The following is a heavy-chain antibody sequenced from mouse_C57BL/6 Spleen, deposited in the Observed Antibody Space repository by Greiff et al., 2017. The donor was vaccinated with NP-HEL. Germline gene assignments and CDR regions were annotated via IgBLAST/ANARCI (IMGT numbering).Heavy chain of an antibody. CDR2: IDPSDSYT. CDR3: ARGRFPYYYGSSYAMDY. CDR1: GYTFTSYW. V-gene: IGHV1-69*01. D-gene: IGHD1-1*01. Sequence: QVQLQQPGAELVMPGASVKLSCKASGYTFTSYWMHWVKQRPGQGLEWIGEIDPSDSYTNYNQKFKGKSTLTVDKSSSTAYMQLSSLTSEDSAVYYCARGRFPYYYGSSYAMDYWGQGTSVTVSS. J-gene: IGHJ4*01.